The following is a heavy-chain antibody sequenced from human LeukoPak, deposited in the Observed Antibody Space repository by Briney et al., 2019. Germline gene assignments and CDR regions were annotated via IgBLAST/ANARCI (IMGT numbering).Heavy chain of an antibody. V-gene: IGHV4-39*01. CDR3: ARVRTFDY. J-gene: IGHJ4*02. Sequence: PSETLSLTCTVSGDSVSSGTYYWAWIRQPPGKGLEWIGSIYYSGSTYYNPSLKSRVTISVDTSKNQFSLRLSSVTAADTAVYYCARVRTFDYWGQGTRVTVSS. CDR2: IYYSGST. CDR1: GDSVSSGTYY.